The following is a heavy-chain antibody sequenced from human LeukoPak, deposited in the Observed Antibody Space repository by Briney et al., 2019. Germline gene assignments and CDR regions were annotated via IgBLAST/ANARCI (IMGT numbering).Heavy chain of an antibody. J-gene: IGHJ3*02. CDR3: ARGGDSGSYVWGRLGAFDI. CDR1: GFTFDDHG. CDR2: IKQDGSEK. V-gene: IGHV3-7*01. Sequence: PGGSLRLSCAASGFTFDDHGMSWVRQAPGKGLEWVANIKQDGSEKYYVDSVKGRFTISRDNAKNSLYLQMNSLRAEDTAVYYCARGGDSGSYVWGRLGAFDIWGQGTMVTVSS. D-gene: IGHD1-26*01.